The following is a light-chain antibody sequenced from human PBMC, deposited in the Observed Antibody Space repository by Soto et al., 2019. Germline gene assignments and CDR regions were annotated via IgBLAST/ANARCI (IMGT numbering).Light chain of an antibody. CDR1: NSDVGAYNY. J-gene: IGLJ1*01. CDR2: GVS. CDR3: NSYAGSSYV. Sequence: QSVLTQPASMSGSPGQSITISCPGTNSDVGAYNYVSWYQQYPGKAPKLIIYGVSNRPSGVSNRFSGSKFGNTASLTISGLQSDDEADYYCNSYAGSSYVFGAGTKVTVL. V-gene: IGLV2-14*01.